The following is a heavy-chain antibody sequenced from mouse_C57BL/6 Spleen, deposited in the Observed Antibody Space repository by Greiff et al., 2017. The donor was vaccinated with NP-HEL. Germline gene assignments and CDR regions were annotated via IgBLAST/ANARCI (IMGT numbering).Heavy chain of an antibody. V-gene: IGHV1-69*01. CDR1: GYTFTSYW. J-gene: IGHJ2*01. Sequence: VQLQQPGAELVMPGASVKLSCKASGYTFTSYWMHWVKQRPGQGLEWIGEIDPSDSYTNYNQKFKGKSTLTVDKSSSTAYMQLSSLTSEDSAVDYCARRSYYYGSLDYWGQGTTLTVSS. CDR2: IDPSDSYT. CDR3: ARRSYYYGSLDY. D-gene: IGHD1-1*01.